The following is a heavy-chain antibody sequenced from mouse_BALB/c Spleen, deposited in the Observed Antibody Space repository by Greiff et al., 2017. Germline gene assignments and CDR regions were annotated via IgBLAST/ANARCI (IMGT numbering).Heavy chain of an antibody. Sequence: QVQLQQSGPELVKPGASVRISCKASGYTFTSYYIHWVKQRPGQGLEWIGWIYPGNVNTKYNEKFKGKATLTADKSSSTAYMQLSSLTSEDSAVYFWARSPRGGGIYAMDYWGQGTSVTVSS. CDR2: IYPGNVNT. V-gene: IGHV1S56*01. CDR1: GYTFTSYY. CDR3: ARSPRGGGIYAMDY. J-gene: IGHJ4*01.